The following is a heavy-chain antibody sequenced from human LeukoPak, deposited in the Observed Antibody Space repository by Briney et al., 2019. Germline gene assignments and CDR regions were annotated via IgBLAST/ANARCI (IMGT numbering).Heavy chain of an antibody. J-gene: IGHJ4*02. V-gene: IGHV1-8*03. CDR2: MNPNSGNT. CDR3: ARDPRGIPRMIAYFDY. CDR1: GYTFTSYD. Sequence: GASVKVSCKASGYTFTSYDINWVRQATGQGLEWMGWMNPNSGNTGYAQKFQGRVTITRNTSISTAYMELSSLRSEDTAVYYCARDPRGIPRMIAYFDYWGQGTLVTVSS. D-gene: IGHD3-22*01.